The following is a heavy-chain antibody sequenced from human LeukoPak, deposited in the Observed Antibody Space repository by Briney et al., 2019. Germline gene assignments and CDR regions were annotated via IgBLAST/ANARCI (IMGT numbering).Heavy chain of an antibody. CDR2: ISGSGGST. Sequence: GGSLRLSCAASGFTFSRYAMSWVRQAPGKGLEWVSAISGSGGSTYYADSVKGRFTISRDNSKNTLYLQMNSLRAEDTAVYYCAPNPGQQLGNEDYWGQGTLVTVSS. CDR1: GFTFSRYA. V-gene: IGHV3-23*01. CDR3: APNPGQQLGNEDY. J-gene: IGHJ4*02. D-gene: IGHD6-13*01.